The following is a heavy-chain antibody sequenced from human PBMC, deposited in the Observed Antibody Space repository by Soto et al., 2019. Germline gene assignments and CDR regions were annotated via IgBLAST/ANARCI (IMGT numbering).Heavy chain of an antibody. CDR2: MNPNSGNT. V-gene: IGHV1-8*01. CDR1: GYTFTSYD. D-gene: IGHD2-15*01. Sequence: ASVKVSCKASGYTFTSYDINWVRQATGQGLEWMGWMNPNSGNTGYAQKFQGRVTMTRNTSISTAYMELSSLRSEDTAVYYCAREGVVVVAAIQMGMDVWGQGTTVTVPS. CDR3: AREGVVVVAAIQMGMDV. J-gene: IGHJ6*02.